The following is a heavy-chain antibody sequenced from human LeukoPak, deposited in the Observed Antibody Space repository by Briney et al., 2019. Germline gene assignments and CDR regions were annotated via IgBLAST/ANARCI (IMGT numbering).Heavy chain of an antibody. J-gene: IGHJ5*02. CDR1: GYSISSGYY. CDR2: IYHSGST. V-gene: IGHV4-38-2*02. CDR3: ARVVYNWTTWFDP. Sequence: PSETLSLTCTVSGYSISSGYYWGWIRQLPGKGLEGIGSIYHSGSTYYNPSLKSRVSISVDTSKNQFSLKLSSVTAADTAVYYCARVVYNWTTWFDPWGQGTLVTVSS. D-gene: IGHD1-20*01.